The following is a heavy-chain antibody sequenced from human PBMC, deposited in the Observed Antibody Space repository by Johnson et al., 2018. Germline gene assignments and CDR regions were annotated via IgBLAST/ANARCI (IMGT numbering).Heavy chain of an antibody. CDR1: GGSISSYY. D-gene: IGHD1/OR15-1a*01. J-gene: IGHJ6*03. CDR3: AKSVTGTQDLYYYYMDV. Sequence: QVQLQESGPGLVKPSETLSLTCTVSGGSISSYYWSWIRQPPGKGLEWIGDIYDSGSTNYNPSLKSRVTISVDTSKNQFSLKLSSVTAADTALYYCAKSVTGTQDLYYYYMDVWGKGTTVTVSS. V-gene: IGHV4-59*03. CDR2: IYDSGST.